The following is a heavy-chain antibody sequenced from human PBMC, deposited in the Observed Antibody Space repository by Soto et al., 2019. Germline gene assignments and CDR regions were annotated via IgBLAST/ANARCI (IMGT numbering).Heavy chain of an antibody. D-gene: IGHD5-18*01. CDR2: ISENSYHT. Sequence: QVKLVESGGGVVEPGGSLRLSCAVSGFAFENYYMTWIRQAPGKGLEWLSDISENSYHTNIADSIKGRFTISRDNAKKLLYLQMDGLRVEDTAVYYCARRYSAQDHWGRGTLVIVSS. J-gene: IGHJ4*02. CDR3: ARRYSAQDH. V-gene: IGHV3-11*05. CDR1: GFAFENYY.